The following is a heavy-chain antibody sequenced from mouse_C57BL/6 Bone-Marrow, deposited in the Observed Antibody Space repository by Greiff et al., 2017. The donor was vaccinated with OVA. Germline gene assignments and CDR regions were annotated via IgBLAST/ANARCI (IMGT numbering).Heavy chain of an antibody. Sequence: QVQLQQPGAELVKPGASVKLSCKASGYTFTSYWMHWVKQRPGQGLEWIGMIHPNSGSTNYNEKFKSKATLTVDKSSSTAYMQLSSLTSEDSAVYDCARITTVEAWFAYWGQGTLVTVSA. J-gene: IGHJ3*01. CDR3: ARITTVEAWFAY. V-gene: IGHV1-64*01. CDR1: GYTFTSYW. D-gene: IGHD1-1*01. CDR2: IHPNSGST.